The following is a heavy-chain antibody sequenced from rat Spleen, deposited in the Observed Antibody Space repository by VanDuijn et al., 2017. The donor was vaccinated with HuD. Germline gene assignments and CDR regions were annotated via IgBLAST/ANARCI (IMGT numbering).Heavy chain of an antibody. CDR3: ARHPYGAFDY. V-gene: IGHV5-25*01. CDR2: INTGGGRT. J-gene: IGHJ2*01. CDR1: GFTFSNYD. D-gene: IGHD1-11*01. Sequence: EVQLVESGGGLVQPGRSLKLSCAASGFTFSNYDMAWVRQAPTKGLEWVASINTGGGRTYYRDSVQGRFTISRDNAKSTLYLQMDSLRSEDTATYYCARHPYGAFDYWGQGVMVTVSS.